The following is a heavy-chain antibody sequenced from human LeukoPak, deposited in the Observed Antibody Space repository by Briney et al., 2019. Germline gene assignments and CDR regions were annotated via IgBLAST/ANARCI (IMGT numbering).Heavy chain of an antibody. CDR2: IYTSGST. CDR3: AREITPLLGYCSGGSCGFDY. D-gene: IGHD2-15*01. CDR1: GGSISSYY. V-gene: IGHV4-4*07. Sequence: PSETLSLTCTVSGGSISSYYWGWIRQPAGKGLEWIGRIYTSGSTNYNPSLKSRVTMSVDTSKNQFSLKLSSVTAADTAVYYCAREITPLLGYCSGGSCGFDYWGQGTLVTVSS. J-gene: IGHJ4*02.